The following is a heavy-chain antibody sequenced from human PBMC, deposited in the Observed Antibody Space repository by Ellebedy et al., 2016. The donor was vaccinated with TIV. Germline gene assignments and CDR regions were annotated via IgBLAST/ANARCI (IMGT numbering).Heavy chain of an antibody. CDR3: ARDRGDYSISGP. V-gene: IGHV3-74*01. D-gene: IGHD4-11*01. CDR2: IKSDGSGT. CDR1: GFTFGRYW. Sequence: GGSLRLXCVASGFTFGRYWLHWVRQAPGNILVWVSRIKSDGSGTTYADSVKGRFTTSRDNARNTLYLQMNSLRGEDTAVYFCARDRGDYSISGPWGQGTLVTVSS. J-gene: IGHJ5*02.